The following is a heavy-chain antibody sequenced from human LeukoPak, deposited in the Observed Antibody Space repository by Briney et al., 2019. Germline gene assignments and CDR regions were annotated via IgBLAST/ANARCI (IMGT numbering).Heavy chain of an antibody. D-gene: IGHD6-19*01. V-gene: IGHV1-18*01. CDR1: GYTFTSYG. CDR3: ARDLGYSSGWPNSNYFDY. CDR2: ISAYNGNT. J-gene: IGHJ4*02. Sequence: ASVKVSCKASGYTFTSYGISWVRQAPGQGLEWMGWISAYNGNTNYAQKLQGRVTMTTDTSTSTAYMELRSLRSDDTAVYYCARDLGYSSGWPNSNYFDYWGQGTLVTVSS.